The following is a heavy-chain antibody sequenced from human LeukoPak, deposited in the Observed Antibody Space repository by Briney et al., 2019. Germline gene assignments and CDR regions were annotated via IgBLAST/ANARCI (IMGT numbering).Heavy chain of an antibody. D-gene: IGHD2-2*02. Sequence: ASVKVSCKASGYTFTSYGISWVRQAPGQGLEWMGWISAYNGNTNYAQKLQGRVIMTTDTSTSTAYMELRSLRSDDTAVYYCARDSFLGYCSSTSCYSSNWFDPWGQGTLVTVSS. V-gene: IGHV1-18*01. CDR2: ISAYNGNT. CDR3: ARDSFLGYCSSTSCYSSNWFDP. J-gene: IGHJ5*02. CDR1: GYTFTSYG.